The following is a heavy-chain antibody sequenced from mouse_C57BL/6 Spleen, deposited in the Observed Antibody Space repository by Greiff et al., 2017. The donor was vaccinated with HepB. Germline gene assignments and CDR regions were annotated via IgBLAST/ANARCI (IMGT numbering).Heavy chain of an antibody. Sequence: VQLQQSGAELVKPGASVKLSCTASGFNIKDYYMHWVKQRTEKGLEWIGRIDPEDGKTKYAPKFQVKATITADTSSNTAYLQLSSLTSEDTAVYYCAREWLLLQFAYWGQGILVTVSA. CDR3: AREWLLLQFAY. V-gene: IGHV14-2*01. J-gene: IGHJ3*01. CDR2: IDPEDGKT. CDR1: GFNIKDYY. D-gene: IGHD2-3*01.